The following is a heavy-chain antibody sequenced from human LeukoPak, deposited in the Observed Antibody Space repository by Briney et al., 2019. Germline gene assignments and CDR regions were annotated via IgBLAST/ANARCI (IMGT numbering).Heavy chain of an antibody. CDR2: IYYSGST. Sequence: SETLSLTCTVSGGSISSGDYYWSWIRQPPGKGLEWIGYIYYSGSTYYNPSLKSRVIISVDTSKNQFSLKLSSVTAADTAVYYCARTPVVTATNWFDPWGQGTLVTVSS. D-gene: IGHD2-21*02. CDR3: ARTPVVTATNWFDP. CDR1: GGSISSGDYY. J-gene: IGHJ5*02. V-gene: IGHV4-30-4*01.